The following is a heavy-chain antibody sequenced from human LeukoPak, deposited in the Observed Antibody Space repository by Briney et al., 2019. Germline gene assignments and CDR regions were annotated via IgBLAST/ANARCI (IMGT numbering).Heavy chain of an antibody. CDR3: ARGIRGYGYGYYFDY. V-gene: IGHV1-69*04. D-gene: IGHD5-18*01. J-gene: IGHJ4*02. CDR2: IIPILGIA. Sequence: SVKVSCKASGGTFSSYAISWVRQAPGQGLEWMGRIIPILGIANYAQKFQGRVTITADKSTSTAYMELSSLRSEDTAVYYCARGIRGYGYGYYFDYWGQGTLVTVSS. CDR1: GGTFSSYA.